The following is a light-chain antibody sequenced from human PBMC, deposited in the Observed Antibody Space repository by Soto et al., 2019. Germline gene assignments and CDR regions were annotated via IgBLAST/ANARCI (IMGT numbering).Light chain of an antibody. J-gene: IGKJ4*01. CDR3: QQYNNWPPLT. CDR2: GAS. Sequence: EIVMTQSPATLSVSPGERATLSCRASQSVSSNLAWYQQKPGQAPRLLIYGASTRATGLPARFSGSGSGTEFTLTISSLQSEDFAIYYCQQYNNWPPLTFGGGTKVXIK. V-gene: IGKV3-15*01. CDR1: QSVSSN.